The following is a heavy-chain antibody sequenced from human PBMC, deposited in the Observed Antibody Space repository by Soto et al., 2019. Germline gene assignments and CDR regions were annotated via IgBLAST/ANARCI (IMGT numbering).Heavy chain of an antibody. CDR1: GGSISSSSYY. J-gene: IGHJ4*02. Sequence: QLQLQESGPGLVKPSETLSLTCTVSGGSISSSSYYWGWIRQPPGKGLEWIGSIYYSGSTYYNPSLKSRVTRPVDTAKYQFSRNLSSVTAADTALYYCARLTYYDIVTGYSARRHFVYWGQGTLVTVSS. CDR2: IYYSGST. CDR3: ARLTYYDIVTGYSARRHFVY. V-gene: IGHV4-39*01. D-gene: IGHD3-9*01.